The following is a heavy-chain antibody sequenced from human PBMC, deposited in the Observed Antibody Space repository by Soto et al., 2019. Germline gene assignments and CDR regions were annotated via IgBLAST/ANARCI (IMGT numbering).Heavy chain of an antibody. D-gene: IGHD2-2*01. V-gene: IGHV4-59*08. J-gene: IGHJ3*02. CDR1: GGSISNYY. Sequence: QVQLQESGPGLVKPSETLSLTCTVSGGSISNYYWSWIRQPPGKGLEWIGYVYYSGNTNYNPSLKSRVTISVETSKNQFALKLSSVTAADTAVYYCARPQGTSNWGAFDIWVQGTMVTVSS. CDR3: ARPQGTSNWGAFDI. CDR2: VYYSGNT.